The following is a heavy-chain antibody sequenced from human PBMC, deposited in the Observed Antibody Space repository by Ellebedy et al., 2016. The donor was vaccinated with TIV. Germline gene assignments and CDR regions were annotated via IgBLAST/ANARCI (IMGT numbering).Heavy chain of an antibody. D-gene: IGHD2-15*01. CDR1: GYTFTTFA. J-gene: IGHJ5*02. CDR2: IHVADANT. Sequence: AASVKVSCKASGYTFTTFAIHWVRQAPGQSPEWMGWIHVADANTKYSQKFQGRVTFTRDTSAHTVYMHLSRLRSEHSAVYYCARHPLGYCSGGSCTNNWFDPWGQGTLVTVSS. V-gene: IGHV1-3*01. CDR3: ARHPLGYCSGGSCTNNWFDP.